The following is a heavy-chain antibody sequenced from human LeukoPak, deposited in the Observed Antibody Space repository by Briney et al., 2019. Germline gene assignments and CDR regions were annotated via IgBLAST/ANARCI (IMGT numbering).Heavy chain of an antibody. J-gene: IGHJ5*02. CDR1: GYTFTGYY. CDR3: ARETSTRTSQWFGELLSIFDP. Sequence: ASVKVSCKASGYTFTGYYMHWVRQAPAQGLEWMGWINPNSGGTNYEQKFQGRVTMTRDTSISTAYLELSRLRSDDTAVYYGARETSTRTSQWFGELLSIFDPWGQGTLVTVSS. CDR2: INPNSGGT. V-gene: IGHV1-2*02. D-gene: IGHD3-10*01.